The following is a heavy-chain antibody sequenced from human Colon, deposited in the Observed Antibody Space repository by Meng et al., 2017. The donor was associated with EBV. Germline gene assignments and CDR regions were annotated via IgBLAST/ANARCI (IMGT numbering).Heavy chain of an antibody. Sequence: QRRLQERGQGMVGPSPTLSLTCTVSGGSMSSGNYYGSWIRQPPGKGLEWIGYIHHSGSAYYNPSLKSRVSISVDTSKNQFSLNLNSMTAADTAVYYCASFDHIPRRNYFDYWGQGTLVTVSS. CDR2: IHHSGSA. D-gene: IGHD2-21*01. J-gene: IGHJ4*02. CDR3: ASFDHIPRRNYFDY. CDR1: GGSMSSGNYY. V-gene: IGHV4-30-4*01.